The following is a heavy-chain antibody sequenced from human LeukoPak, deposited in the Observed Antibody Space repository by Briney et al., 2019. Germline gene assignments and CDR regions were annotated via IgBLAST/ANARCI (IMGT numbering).Heavy chain of an antibody. V-gene: IGHV4-39*01. CDR2: IYYSGST. CDR1: GFTFSSYW. CDR3: ARLVGSSWSDY. J-gene: IGHJ4*02. Sequence: GSLRLSCAASGFTFSSYWMSWVRQPPGKGLEWIGSIYYSGSTYYNPSLKSRVTISVDTSKSQFSLKLSSVTAADTAVYYCARLVGSSWSDYWGQGTLVTVSS. D-gene: IGHD6-13*01.